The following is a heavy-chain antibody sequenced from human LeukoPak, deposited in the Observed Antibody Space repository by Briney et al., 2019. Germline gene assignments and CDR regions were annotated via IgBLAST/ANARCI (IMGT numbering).Heavy chain of an antibody. CDR1: GDSLSSNSAA. Sequence: SQTLSLTCALSGDSLSSNSAAWNRLWQSPSRGLEWLGRTYYRSKWYNDYAVSVKSRITINPDTSKNQFPLQLNSVTPEDTAVYYCARSLVVGATYPYHWGQGTLVTVSS. CDR2: TYYRSKWYN. V-gene: IGHV6-1*01. J-gene: IGHJ5*02. CDR3: ARSLVVGATYPYH. D-gene: IGHD1-26*01.